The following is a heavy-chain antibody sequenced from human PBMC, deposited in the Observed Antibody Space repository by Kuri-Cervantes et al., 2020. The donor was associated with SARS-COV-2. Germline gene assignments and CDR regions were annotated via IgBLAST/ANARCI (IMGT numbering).Heavy chain of an antibody. Sequence: GESLKISCAASGFTFSNSDMNWVRQAPGKGLEWVANIKQDGSEKYYVDSVKGRFTVSRDSAKNSLYLQMNSLRAEDTAVYYCAREIQLWKPIDYWGQGTLVTVSS. V-gene: IGHV3-7*05. CDR3: AREIQLWKPIDY. D-gene: IGHD5-18*01. CDR2: IKQDGSEK. J-gene: IGHJ4*02. CDR1: GFTFSNSD.